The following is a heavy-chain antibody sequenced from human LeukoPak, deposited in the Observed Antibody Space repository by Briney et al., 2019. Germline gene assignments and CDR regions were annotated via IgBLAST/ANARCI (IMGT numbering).Heavy chain of an antibody. J-gene: IGHJ4*02. D-gene: IGHD4-17*01. CDR2: IYYSGST. Sequence: PSETLSLTCTVSDDSITMYYWSWIRQPPGKGLEWIGYIYYSGSTNYNPSLKTRVTISVDKSKNQFSLKLSSVTAADTAVYYCARASHDYGDYSHFDYWGQGTLVTVSS. CDR3: ARASHDYGDYSHFDY. V-gene: IGHV4-59*12. CDR1: DDSITMYY.